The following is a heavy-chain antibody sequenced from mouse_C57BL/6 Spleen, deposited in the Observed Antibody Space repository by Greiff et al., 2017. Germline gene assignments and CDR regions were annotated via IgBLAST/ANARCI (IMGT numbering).Heavy chain of an antibody. CDR1: GYTFTSYW. V-gene: IGHV1-69*01. D-gene: IGHD1-1*01. Sequence: QVQLQQPGAELVMPGASVKLSCKASGYTFTSYWMHWVKQRPGQGLEWIGEIDPSDSYTNYNQKFKGKSTLTVDKSSSTAYMQLSSLTSEDSAVYYCARGGSTVVDYAMGYWGQGTSVTVSS. CDR2: IDPSDSYT. CDR3: ARGGSTVVDYAMGY. J-gene: IGHJ4*01.